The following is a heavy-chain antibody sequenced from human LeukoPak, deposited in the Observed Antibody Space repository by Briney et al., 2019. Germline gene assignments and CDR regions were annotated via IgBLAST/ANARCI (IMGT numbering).Heavy chain of an antibody. CDR2: MNPNSGNT. CDR1: GYTFTSYD. D-gene: IGHD2-2*01. J-gene: IGHJ4*02. Sequence: ASVKVSCKASGYTFTSYDINWVRQATGQGLEWMGWMNPNSGNTGYAQKFQGRVTITRNTSISTAYMELSSLRSEDTAVYYCARVGIRYCSSTSCREFDYWGQGTLVTVSS. CDR3: ARVGIRYCSSTSCREFDY. V-gene: IGHV1-8*01.